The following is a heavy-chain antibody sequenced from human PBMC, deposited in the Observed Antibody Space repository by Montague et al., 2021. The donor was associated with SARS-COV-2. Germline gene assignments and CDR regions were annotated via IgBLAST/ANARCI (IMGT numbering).Heavy chain of an antibody. J-gene: IGHJ4*02. CDR3: ARENTVTTFGGPYYIDS. CDR2: IYDSGST. V-gene: IGHV4-59*02. CDR1: GSSVRSYY. Sequence: SETLSLTCIVSGSSVRSYYWSWIRQPPGKGLEWIGYIYDSGSTNXNPSLKSRVTISVDTSKNQFSLKLSSVTAADTAVYYCARENTVTTFGGPYYIDSWGLGTLVTVSA. D-gene: IGHD4-17*01.